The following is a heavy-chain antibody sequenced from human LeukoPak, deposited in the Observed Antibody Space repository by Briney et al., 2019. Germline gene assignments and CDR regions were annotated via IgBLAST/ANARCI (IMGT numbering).Heavy chain of an antibody. V-gene: IGHV4-34*01. J-gene: IGHJ6*02. CDR1: GDSFTDYF. D-gene: IGHD3-22*01. CDR2: INEYIGNT. Sequence: SETLSLTCGVFGDSFTDYFWTWLRQSPGRGLEWLGEINEYIGNTNYNPSLSSRVSISLEKSKNQFSLELRSVTAADTAVYYCARGRIANIVVVHSFQYGMDVWGQGTTVTVSS. CDR3: ARGRIANIVVVHSFQYGMDV.